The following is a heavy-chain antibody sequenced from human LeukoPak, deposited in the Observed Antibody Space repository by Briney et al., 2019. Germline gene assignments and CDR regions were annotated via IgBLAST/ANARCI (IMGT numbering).Heavy chain of an antibody. CDR2: INHSGST. Sequence: SETLSLTCAVYGGSFSGYYWSWIRQPPGKGLEWIGEINHSGSTNYNPSLKSRVTISVDTSKNQFSLKLSSVTAADTAVYYCARGSWVRPYYWGQGTLVTVSS. J-gene: IGHJ4*02. D-gene: IGHD3-10*01. CDR1: GGSFSGYY. V-gene: IGHV4-34*01. CDR3: ARGSWVRPYY.